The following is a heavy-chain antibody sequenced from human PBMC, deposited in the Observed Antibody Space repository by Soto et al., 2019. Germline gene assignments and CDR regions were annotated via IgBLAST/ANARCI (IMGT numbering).Heavy chain of an antibody. J-gene: IGHJ6*02. CDR3: ARDNDRPQLGGNYYYILDV. Sequence: QVQLEQSGAEVKKPGSSVKVSCKASGGTFSTSAISWVRQAPGQGLEWMGGIMPIFRTPDYAQKFQGRVTVPADESTSTAYMELSGLRSDDTAVYYCARDNDRPQLGGNYYYILDVWGQGTTITVSS. CDR2: IMPIFRTP. V-gene: IGHV1-69*12. CDR1: GGTFSTSA. D-gene: IGHD2-8*01.